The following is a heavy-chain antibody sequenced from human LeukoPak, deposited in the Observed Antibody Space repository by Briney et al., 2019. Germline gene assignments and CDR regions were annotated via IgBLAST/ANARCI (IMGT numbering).Heavy chain of an antibody. Sequence: GGSLRLSCAASGFTVSSNYMSWVRQAPGKGLEWVSSISSSSSYIYYADSVKGRFTISRDNAKNSLYLQMNSLRAEDTAVYYCARERTSSYNFDYWGQGTLVTVSS. D-gene: IGHD2-2*01. CDR1: GFTVSSNY. CDR3: ARERTSSYNFDY. J-gene: IGHJ4*02. CDR2: ISSSSSYI. V-gene: IGHV3-21*01.